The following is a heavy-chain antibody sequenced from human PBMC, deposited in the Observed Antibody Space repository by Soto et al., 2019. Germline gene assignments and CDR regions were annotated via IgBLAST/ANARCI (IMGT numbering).Heavy chain of an antibody. J-gene: IGHJ3*02. V-gene: IGHV1-69*13. CDR1: GGTFSSYA. CDR3: ARVQQAYYYYDSSGYSPYAFDI. D-gene: IGHD3-22*01. Sequence: ASVKVSCKASGGTFSSYAISWVRQAPGQGLEWMGGIIPIFGTANYAQKFQGRVTITADESTSTAYMELSSLRSEDTAVYYCARVQQAYYYYDSSGYSPYAFDIWGQGTMVTVS. CDR2: IIPIFGTA.